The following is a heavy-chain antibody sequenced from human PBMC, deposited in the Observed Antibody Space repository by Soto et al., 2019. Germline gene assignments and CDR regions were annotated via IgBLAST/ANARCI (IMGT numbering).Heavy chain of an antibody. CDR3: ARDLLSGYLDY. D-gene: IGHD2-15*01. CDR1: GYTFTSYF. Sequence: QVQLVQSGAEVKKPGASVKVSCKTSGYTFTSYFMHWVRQAPGQGLEWMGIINPTVGSTSYAQKFQGRVTMTRDTSTSTVYMELCSLRSEDTAVYYCARDLLSGYLDYWGQGTLVTVSS. J-gene: IGHJ4*02. V-gene: IGHV1-46*01. CDR2: INPTVGST.